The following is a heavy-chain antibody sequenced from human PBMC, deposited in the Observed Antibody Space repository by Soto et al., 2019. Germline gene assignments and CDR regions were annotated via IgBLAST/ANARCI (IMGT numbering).Heavy chain of an antibody. J-gene: IGHJ4*02. D-gene: IGHD6-19*01. Sequence: EVQLVESGGGLVQPGRSLRLACAASGFTFDDYAMHWVRQGPGKGLEWVSGISWNSGRIDYADSVKGRSTISRDNAKKSLYLQMNSLRGEDTALYYCAKDIREYSSGWTYFDNWGQGTLVTVSS. CDR1: GFTFDDYA. CDR2: ISWNSGRI. CDR3: AKDIREYSSGWTYFDN. V-gene: IGHV3-9*01.